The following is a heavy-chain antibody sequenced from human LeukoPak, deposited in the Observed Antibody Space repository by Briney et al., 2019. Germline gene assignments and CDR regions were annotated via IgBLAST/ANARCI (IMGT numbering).Heavy chain of an antibody. V-gene: IGHV4-39*01. CDR1: GGSISGSSYY. D-gene: IGHD5-18*01. CDR3: ARTYTAMVAGSDY. CDR2: IYYSGST. J-gene: IGHJ4*02. Sequence: SETLSLTCTVSGGSISGSSYYWGWIRQPRGKGLEWIGSIYYSGSTYYNPSLKSRVTISVDTSKNQFSLKLSSVTAADTAVYYCARTYTAMVAGSDYWGQGTLVTVSS.